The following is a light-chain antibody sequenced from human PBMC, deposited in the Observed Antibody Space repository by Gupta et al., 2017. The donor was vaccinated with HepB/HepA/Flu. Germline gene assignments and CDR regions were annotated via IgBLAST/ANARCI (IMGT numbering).Light chain of an antibody. J-gene: IGKJ1*01. CDR3: QEYYYWS. V-gene: IGKV1-5*03. CDR1: QNVNNL. Sequence: DIQVTQSPSTLSASVGDRVTITCRVGQNVNNLLAWYKQKPGEAPQALIYKTSTLNTGVHSRFSDRGSGTEFTLTSTSRQTDDYGTYCCQEYYYWSFGQGTKVDI. CDR2: KTS.